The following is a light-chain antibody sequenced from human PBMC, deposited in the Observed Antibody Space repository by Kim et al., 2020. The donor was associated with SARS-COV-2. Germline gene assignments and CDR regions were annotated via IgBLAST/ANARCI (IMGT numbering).Light chain of an antibody. CDR2: WAS. CDR3: QQYYSTPYS. V-gene: IGKV4-1*01. J-gene: IGKJ2*03. CDR1: QSVLYSSNNKNY. Sequence: DIVMTQSPDSLAVSLGERATINCKSSQSVLYSSNNKNYLAWYQQKPGQPPKLLIYWASTRESGVPDRFSGSGSETDFTLTISSLQAEDVAVYYCQQYYSTPYSFGQGTKLVI.